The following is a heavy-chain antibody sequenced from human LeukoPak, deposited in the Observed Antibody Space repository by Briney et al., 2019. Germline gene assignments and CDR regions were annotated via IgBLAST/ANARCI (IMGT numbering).Heavy chain of an antibody. D-gene: IGHD2-2*01. CDR1: GFTFSSYG. Sequence: GSLRLSCAASGFTFSSYGMHWVRQAPGKGLEWVAFIRYDGSNKYYADSVKGRFTISRDNSKNTVYLQMNSLRAEDTAVYYCAKDSDIVLIPAASDYWGQGTLVTVSS. CDR2: IRYDGSNK. CDR3: AKDSDIVLIPAASDY. V-gene: IGHV3-30*02. J-gene: IGHJ4*02.